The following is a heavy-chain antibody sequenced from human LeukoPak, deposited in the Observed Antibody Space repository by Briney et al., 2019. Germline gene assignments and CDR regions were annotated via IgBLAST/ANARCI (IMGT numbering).Heavy chain of an antibody. J-gene: IGHJ3*02. Sequence: PSETLSLTCTVSGGSISSYYWSWLRQPPGKGLEWIGYISYSGSTNYNPSLKSRVTMSVDTSKNQFSVKLSSVTAADTALYSCARRLRGVATDALDIWGQGTMVTVSS. D-gene: IGHD3-10*01. V-gene: IGHV4-59*01. CDR1: GGSISSYY. CDR3: ARRLRGVATDALDI. CDR2: ISYSGST.